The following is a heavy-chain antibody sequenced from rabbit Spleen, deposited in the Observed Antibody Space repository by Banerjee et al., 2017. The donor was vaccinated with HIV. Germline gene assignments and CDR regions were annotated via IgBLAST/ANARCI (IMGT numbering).Heavy chain of an antibody. CDR2: IVPIFGVT. D-gene: IGHD2-1*01. CDR3: VREVASNDGDRSVVFSL. V-gene: IGHV1S7*01. Sequence: QLVESGGGLVQPGGSLKLSCKASGFDFSTYSMSWVRQAPGKGLEWIGYIVPIFGVTYYANWVNGRFTISSHNAQNTLYLQLNSLTAADTATYFCVREVASNDGDRSVVFSLWGPGTLVTVS. J-gene: IGHJ4*01. CDR1: GFDFSTYS.